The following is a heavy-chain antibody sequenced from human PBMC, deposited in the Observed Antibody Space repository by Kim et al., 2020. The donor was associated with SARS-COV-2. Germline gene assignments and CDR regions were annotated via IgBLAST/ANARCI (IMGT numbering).Heavy chain of an antibody. CDR2: ISGSGGST. V-gene: IGHV3-23*01. J-gene: IGHJ4*02. CDR1: GFTFSSYA. Sequence: GGSLRLSCAASGFTFSSYAMSWVRQAPGKGLECVSAISGSGGSTYYADSVKGRFTISRDNSKNTLYLQMNSLRAEDTAVYYCAKLVAGGVVPAAGEVFDYWGQGTLVTVSS. CDR3: AKLVAGGVVPAAGEVFDY. D-gene: IGHD2-2*01.